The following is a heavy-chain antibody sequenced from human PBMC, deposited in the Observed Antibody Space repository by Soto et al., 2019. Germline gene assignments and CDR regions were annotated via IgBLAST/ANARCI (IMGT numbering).Heavy chain of an antibody. Sequence: QVQLVQSGAEVKKPGSSVKVYCKTSGDIFSGYSISWVRQSPGQGLEWMGGIIPIFGTTNYAQRFHGRVTITADKSTRAVYMELYSPPSEDTAVYYCARDLGSGYDPGDYWGQGTLVTVSS. CDR2: IIPIFGTT. V-gene: IGHV1-69*14. CDR1: GDIFSGYS. J-gene: IGHJ4*02. CDR3: ARDLGSGYDPGDY. D-gene: IGHD5-12*01.